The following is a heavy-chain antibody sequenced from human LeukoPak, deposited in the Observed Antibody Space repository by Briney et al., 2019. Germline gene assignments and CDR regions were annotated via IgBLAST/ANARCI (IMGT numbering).Heavy chain of an antibody. D-gene: IGHD6-19*01. CDR2: TYYRSKWYN. CDR3: ARDISGWESSGWSFYSFDY. V-gene: IGHV6-1*01. J-gene: IGHJ4*02. CDR1: GDSVSSNSAA. Sequence: SQTLSLTCAISGDSVSSNSAAWNWIRQSPSRGLEWLGRTYYRSKWYNDYAVSVKSRITINPDTSKNQFTLQLNSVTPEDTAVYYCARDISGWESSGWSFYSFDYWGQGTLVTVSS.